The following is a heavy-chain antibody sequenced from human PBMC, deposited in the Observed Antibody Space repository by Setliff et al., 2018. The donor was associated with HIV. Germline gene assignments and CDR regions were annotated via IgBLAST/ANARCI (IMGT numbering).Heavy chain of an antibody. CDR3: ARGKISPRGVVLIDY. V-gene: IGHV4-61*02. J-gene: IGHJ4*02. CDR2: IYTSGST. D-gene: IGHD3-22*01. CDR1: GGSISSGSYY. Sequence: SETLSLTCTVSGGSISSGSYYWSWIRQPAGKGLEWIGRIYTSGSTNYNPSLKSRVTISADTSKNQFSLKLSSVTAADTAVYYCARGKISPRGVVLIDYWGQGTLVT.